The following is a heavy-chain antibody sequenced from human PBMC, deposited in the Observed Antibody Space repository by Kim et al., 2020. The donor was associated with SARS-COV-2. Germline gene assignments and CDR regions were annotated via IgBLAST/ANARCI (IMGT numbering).Heavy chain of an antibody. Sequence: GTTIRYGDSVRVRVTISRDNAKNSLYLQMNSRRPDDTAVYYCARNSALDFWGQGTTVAVSS. CDR3: ARNSALDF. CDR2: GTTI. J-gene: IGHJ6*02. D-gene: IGHD1-26*01. V-gene: IGHV3-11*01.